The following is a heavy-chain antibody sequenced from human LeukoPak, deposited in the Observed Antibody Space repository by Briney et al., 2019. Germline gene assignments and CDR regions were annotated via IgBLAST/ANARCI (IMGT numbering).Heavy chain of an antibody. CDR3: ARAQSNQMATKI. CDR1: GYTFTSYG. V-gene: IGHV1-18*01. J-gene: IGHJ4*02. Sequence: ASVKVSCKASGYTFTSYGISWVRQAPGQGLEWMGWISAYNGNTNYAQKLQGRVTMTTDTSTSTAYMELRSLRSDDTAVYYCARAQSNQMATKIWGQGILVTVSS. CDR2: ISAYNGNT. D-gene: IGHD5-24*01.